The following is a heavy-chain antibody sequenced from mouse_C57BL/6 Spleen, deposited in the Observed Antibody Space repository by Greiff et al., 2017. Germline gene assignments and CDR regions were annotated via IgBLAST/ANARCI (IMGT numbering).Heavy chain of an antibody. D-gene: IGHD2-2*01. CDR3: ARSATMVTTPFAY. CDR1: GYAFSSSW. J-gene: IGHJ3*01. CDR2: IYPGDGDT. Sequence: LQESGPELVKPGASVKISCKASGYAFSSSWMNWVKQRPGKGLEWIGRIYPGDGDTNYNGKFKGKATLTADKSSSTAYMQLSSLTSEDSAVYFCARSATMVTTPFAYWGQGTLVTVSA. V-gene: IGHV1-82*01.